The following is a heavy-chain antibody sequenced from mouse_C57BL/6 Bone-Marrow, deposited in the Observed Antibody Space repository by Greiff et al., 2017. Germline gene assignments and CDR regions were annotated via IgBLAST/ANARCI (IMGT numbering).Heavy chain of an antibody. CDR3: TVYYDCARYYFDY. D-gene: IGHD2-4*01. Sequence: EVKVEESGGGLVQPGGSMKLSCAASGFTFSDAWMDWVRQSPEKGLEWVAEIRNKANNHATYYAESGKERFTISRDDSKSSVYLHMNIFTADNTGTYYATVYYDCARYYFDYWGQGTTLTVSS. CDR2: IRNKANNHAT. J-gene: IGHJ2*01. CDR1: GFTFSDAW. V-gene: IGHV6-6*01.